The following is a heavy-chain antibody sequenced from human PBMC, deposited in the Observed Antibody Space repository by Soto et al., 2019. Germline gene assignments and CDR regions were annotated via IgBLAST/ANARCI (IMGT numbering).Heavy chain of an antibody. CDR2: MHPYTGKT. J-gene: IGHJ4*01. CDR3: ARIGRSTAPH. Sequence: QVQLVQSGAEVKKPGASVKVSCQTSGYTFINYDINWVRQGAGQRPEWLGWMHPYTGKTGYAEKFQGRITMTRDTSINTAYLELRSLRSEDPAIYYCARIGRSTAPHWGHGTPVTVSS. D-gene: IGHD4-17*01. V-gene: IGHV1-8*01. CDR1: GYTFINYD.